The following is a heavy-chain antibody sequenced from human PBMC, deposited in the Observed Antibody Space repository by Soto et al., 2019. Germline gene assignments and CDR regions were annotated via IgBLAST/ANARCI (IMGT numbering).Heavy chain of an antibody. CDR1: GFPVSSNY. CDR2: IYSGGST. D-gene: IGHD6-13*01. Sequence: VGSLRLPCAASGFPVSSNYMSWVRQAPGKGLEWVSVIYSGGSTYYADSVKGRFTISRHNSKNTLYLQMNSLRAEDTAVYYCARGYSSSWRHFDYWGQGTLVTVSS. CDR3: ARGYSSSWRHFDY. J-gene: IGHJ4*02. V-gene: IGHV3-53*04.